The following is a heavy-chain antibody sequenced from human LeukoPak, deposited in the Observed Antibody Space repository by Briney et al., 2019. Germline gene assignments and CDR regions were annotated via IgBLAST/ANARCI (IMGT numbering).Heavy chain of an antibody. CDR3: ARGSSLVVGNVDY. Sequence: ASVKVSFTSSGHTFTGFYIHGVRQAPGHGLEWMGWLNPNSGGTNYAQKFQGRVTMTRDTSISTAYMQLSRLRSDDAAVYYFARGSSLVVGNVDYWGQGTLVTVSS. CDR2: LNPNSGGT. CDR1: GHTFTGFY. V-gene: IGHV1-2*02. D-gene: IGHD2-15*01. J-gene: IGHJ4*02.